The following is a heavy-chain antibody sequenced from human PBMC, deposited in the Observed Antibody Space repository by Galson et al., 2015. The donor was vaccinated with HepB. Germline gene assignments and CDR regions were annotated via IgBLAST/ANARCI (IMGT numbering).Heavy chain of an antibody. Sequence: SLRLSCAASGFTFSGSAMHWVRRASGKGLEWVGRIRSKANSYATAYAASVKGRFTISRDDSKNTAYLQMNSLKTEDTAVYYCTSQYGYYDSSKRDYWGQGTLVTVSS. D-gene: IGHD3-22*01. CDR1: GFTFSGSA. V-gene: IGHV3-73*01. CDR2: IRSKANSYAT. J-gene: IGHJ4*02. CDR3: TSQYGYYDSSKRDY.